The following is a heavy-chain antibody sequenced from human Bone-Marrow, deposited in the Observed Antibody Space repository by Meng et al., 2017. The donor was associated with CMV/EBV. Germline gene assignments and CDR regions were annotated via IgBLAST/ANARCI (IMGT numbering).Heavy chain of an antibody. CDR1: GFILSSYE. D-gene: IGHD6-13*01. Sequence: GESLKISCEASGFILSSYEMNWVRQAPGRGLEWLSYIDSSSSLIYYADSVKGRLTISRDNAKNTLYHQMNSLRAEDTPVYYCAKDGVYSSSWYVRRIEVDDWGQGTLVTVSS. V-gene: IGHV3-48*03. CDR2: IDSSSSLI. CDR3: AKDGVYSSSWYVRRIEVDD. J-gene: IGHJ4*02.